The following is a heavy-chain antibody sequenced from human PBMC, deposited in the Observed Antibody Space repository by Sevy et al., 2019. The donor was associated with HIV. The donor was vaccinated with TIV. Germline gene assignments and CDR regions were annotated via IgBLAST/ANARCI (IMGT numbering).Heavy chain of an antibody. CDR3: ARVAAAGTHYYYGMDV. CDR2: INPNSGGT. Sequence: ASVKVSCKASGYTFTGYYMHWVRQAPGQGLEWMGRINPNSGGTNYAQKFQGRVTMTRDTSISTAYMELSRLRSDDTAVYYCARVAAAGTHYYYGMDVWGQGTMVTVSS. J-gene: IGHJ6*02. V-gene: IGHV1-2*06. CDR1: GYTFTGYY. D-gene: IGHD6-13*01.